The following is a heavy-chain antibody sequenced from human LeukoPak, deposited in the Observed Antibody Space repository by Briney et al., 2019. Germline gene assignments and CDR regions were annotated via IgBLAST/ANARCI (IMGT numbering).Heavy chain of an antibody. J-gene: IGHJ4*02. V-gene: IGHV3-21*01. D-gene: IGHD3-9*01. Sequence: SGGSLRLSCAASGFTFSSYSMNWVRQAPGKGLEWVSSISSSSSYIYYADSVKGRFTISRDNAKNSLYLQMNSLRAEDTAVYYCARDGILTGYAHWGQGTLVTVSS. CDR3: ARDGILTGYAH. CDR1: GFTFSSYS. CDR2: ISSSSSYI.